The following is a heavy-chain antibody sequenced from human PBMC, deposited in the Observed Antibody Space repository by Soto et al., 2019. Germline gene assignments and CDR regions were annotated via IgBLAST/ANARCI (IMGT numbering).Heavy chain of an antibody. CDR2: ISGPASTT. CDR1: GFSFSSFA. Sequence: EEQLLESGGGLVQPGGSLRLSCAASGFSFSSFAMSWVRQAPGKGLEWVSLISGPASTTYYADSVKGRFTISRDNSKNTLSLQMSSRRAEDTAIYFCAKGFYAGKSNWFESWGQGTLVTVSS. J-gene: IGHJ5*01. CDR3: AKGFYAGKSNWFES. D-gene: IGHD4-17*01. V-gene: IGHV3-23*01.